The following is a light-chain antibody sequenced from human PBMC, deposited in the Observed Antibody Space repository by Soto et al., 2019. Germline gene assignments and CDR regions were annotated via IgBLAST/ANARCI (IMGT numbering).Light chain of an antibody. V-gene: IGLV1-40*01. Sequence: QSVLTQPPSVSGAPGQRVTISCTGSSSNIGAGYDVHWYQQLPGTAPKLLIYGNNNRPSGVPDRFSGSKSGNSASLAVTGLQAEDEADYYCQSYATGLSVLYVFGTGTKLTVL. CDR1: SSNIGAGYD. CDR3: QSYATGLSVLYV. CDR2: GNN. J-gene: IGLJ1*01.